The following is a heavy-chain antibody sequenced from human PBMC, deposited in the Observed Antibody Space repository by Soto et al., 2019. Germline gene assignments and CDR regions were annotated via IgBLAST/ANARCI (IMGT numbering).Heavy chain of an antibody. J-gene: IGHJ4*02. CDR1: GDSISSYY. Sequence: ASETLSLTCTVSGDSISSYYWSWIRQPPGKGLEWIGYIYDRGSTNYNPSLRSRVTISVDTSKNQFSLKMSSVTAADTAVYYCARAVFQYYESGSSYSYSFDYWGQGTLVTVSS. V-gene: IGHV4-59*01. CDR2: IYDRGST. D-gene: IGHD3-22*01. CDR3: ARAVFQYYESGSSYSYSFDY.